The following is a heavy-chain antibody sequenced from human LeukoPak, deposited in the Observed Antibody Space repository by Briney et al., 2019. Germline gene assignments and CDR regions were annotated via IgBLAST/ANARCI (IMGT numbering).Heavy chain of an antibody. Sequence: GGSLRLSCAASGFTFSDYYMSWIRQAPGKGLEWVSYISSSGSTIYYADSVKGRFTISRDNAKNSLYLQMNSLRAEDTAVYYCAAGRYDILTGWDWFDPWGQGTLVTVSS. CDR1: GFTFSDYY. V-gene: IGHV3-11*04. CDR3: AAGRYDILTGWDWFDP. CDR2: ISSSGSTI. J-gene: IGHJ5*02. D-gene: IGHD3-9*01.